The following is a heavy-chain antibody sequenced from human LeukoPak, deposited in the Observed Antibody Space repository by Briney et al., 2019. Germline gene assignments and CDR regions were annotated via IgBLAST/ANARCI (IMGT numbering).Heavy chain of an antibody. CDR2: IYYSGST. J-gene: IGHJ4*02. V-gene: IGHV4-59*08. Sequence: PSETLSLTCTVSGGSISSYYWSWIRQPPGKGLEWIGYIYYSGSTNYSPSLKSRVTISVDTSKNQFSLKLSSVTAADTAVYYCASSPSESYSQIDYWGQGTLVTVSS. D-gene: IGHD1-26*01. CDR3: ASSPSESYSQIDY. CDR1: GGSISSYY.